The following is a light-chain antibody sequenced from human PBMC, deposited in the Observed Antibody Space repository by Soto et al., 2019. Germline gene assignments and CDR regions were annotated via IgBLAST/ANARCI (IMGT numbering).Light chain of an antibody. CDR2: DVS. Sequence: QSVLTQPASVSGSPGQSITISCTGNSSDVGGYKYVSWYQQHPGKAPKLMIYDVSNRPSGVSNRFSGSKSGNTASLTISGLQAEDEADYYCSSYTSSSTQVFGTGTKLTVL. CDR1: SSDVGGYKY. CDR3: SSYTSSSTQV. V-gene: IGLV2-14*01. J-gene: IGLJ1*01.